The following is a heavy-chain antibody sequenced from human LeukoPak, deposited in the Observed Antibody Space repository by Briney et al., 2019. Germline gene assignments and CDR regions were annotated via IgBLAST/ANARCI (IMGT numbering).Heavy chain of an antibody. V-gene: IGHV4-39*01. D-gene: IGHD3-16*01. CDR1: YY. CDR2: IYDSGST. Sequence: YYWMHWIRQPPGKGLEWIGSIYDSGSTYYNPSLKSRVTISVDTSKNQFSLKLNSVTAADTAVYYCARRYGPWGQGTLVTVSS. CDR3: ARRYGP. J-gene: IGHJ5*02.